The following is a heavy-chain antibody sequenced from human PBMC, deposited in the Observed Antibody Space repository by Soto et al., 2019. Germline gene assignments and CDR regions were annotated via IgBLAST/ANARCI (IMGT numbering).Heavy chain of an antibody. CDR2: ISSSSNTI. J-gene: IGHJ4*02. CDR3: ARAGYSSSSPFDY. CDR1: GFTFSSYS. Sequence: PGGSLRLSCAASGFTFSSYSMNWVRQAPGKGLQWISYISSSSNTIYYADSVKGRFTISRDYAKNSLYLQMNSLTDEDTAVYYCARAGYSSSSPFDYWGQGTLVTVSS. V-gene: IGHV3-48*02. D-gene: IGHD6-6*01.